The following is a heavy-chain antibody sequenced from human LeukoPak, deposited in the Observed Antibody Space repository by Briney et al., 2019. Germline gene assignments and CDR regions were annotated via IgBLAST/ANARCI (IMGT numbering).Heavy chain of an antibody. D-gene: IGHD1-1*01. CDR1: GFTFSSFD. J-gene: IGHJ6*03. V-gene: IGHV3-13*01. CDR2: IGTASDT. Sequence: GGSLRLSCAASGFTFSSFDMHWVRQPTGQGLEWVSTIGTASDTYYPGSVEGRFTLSRDNAKNSLYLQMNSLAAGDTAVYYCARGPPRGKYYYMDVWGKGTMVTVSS. CDR3: ARGPPRGKYYYMDV.